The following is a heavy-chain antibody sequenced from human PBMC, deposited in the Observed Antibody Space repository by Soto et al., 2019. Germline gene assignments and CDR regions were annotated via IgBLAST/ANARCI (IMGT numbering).Heavy chain of an antibody. CDR2: LSKDGANE. Sequence: VHLLESGGDMVRPGASLRLSCTASGFILSEYAMNWVRHTPGAGLEWVSTLSKDGANEHYVDSVKGRFTISRDDAKNTLYLQMNSLRAEDTAMYYCAKDPSTGGADYWGQGTQVTVSS. CDR3: AKDPSTGGADY. V-gene: IGHV3-23*01. D-gene: IGHD2-15*01. J-gene: IGHJ4*02. CDR1: GFILSEYA.